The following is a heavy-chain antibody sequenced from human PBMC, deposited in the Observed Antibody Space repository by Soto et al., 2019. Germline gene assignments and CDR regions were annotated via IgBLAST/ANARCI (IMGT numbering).Heavy chain of an antibody. V-gene: IGHV3-7*01. CDR3: ARVGAYCSGGSCYSYYYYYMDV. Sequence: GGSLRLSCAASGFTFSSYWMSWVRQAPGKGLEWVANIKQDGSEKYYVDSVKGRFTISRDNAKNSLYLQMNSLRAEDTAVYYCARVGAYCSGGSCYSYYYYYMDVWGKGTTVTVSS. CDR1: GFTFSSYW. J-gene: IGHJ6*03. CDR2: IKQDGSEK. D-gene: IGHD2-15*01.